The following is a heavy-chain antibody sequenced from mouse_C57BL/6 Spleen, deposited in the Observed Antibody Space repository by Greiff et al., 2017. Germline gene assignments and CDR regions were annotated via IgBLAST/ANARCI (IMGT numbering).Heavy chain of an antibody. J-gene: IGHJ4*01. Sequence: EVKLVESGGDLVKPGGSLKLSCAASGFTFSSYGMSWVRQTPDKRLEWVATISSGGSYTYYPDSVKGRFTISRDNAKNTLYLQMSSLKSENTAMYYCARTYYSISYYAMDDWGQGTSVTVSS. CDR3: ARTYYSISYYAMDD. D-gene: IGHD2-5*01. CDR1: GFTFSSYG. CDR2: ISSGGSYT. V-gene: IGHV5-6*02.